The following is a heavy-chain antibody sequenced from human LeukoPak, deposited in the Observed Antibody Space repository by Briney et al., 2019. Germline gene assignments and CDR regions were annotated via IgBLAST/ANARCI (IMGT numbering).Heavy chain of an antibody. D-gene: IGHD2-15*01. CDR3: AGGGCTWLEY. J-gene: IGHJ4*02. Sequence: PGGSLRLSCAASGFTFSSYWMHWVRQDPGKGLVWVSRITSDGSSTSHADSVKGRFTTSRDNAKNTLYLQMNSLRAEDTAVYYCAGGGCTWLEYWGQGSLVTVSS. CDR2: ITSDGSST. CDR1: GFTFSSYW. V-gene: IGHV3-74*01.